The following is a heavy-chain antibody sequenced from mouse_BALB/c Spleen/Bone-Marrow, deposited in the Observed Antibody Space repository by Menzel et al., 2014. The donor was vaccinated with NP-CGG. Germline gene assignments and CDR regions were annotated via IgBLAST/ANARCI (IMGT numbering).Heavy chain of an antibody. J-gene: IGHJ3*01. CDR3: ARHAYYDQTEVSFVY. V-gene: IGHV5-9-2*01. CDR2: ISGGGSYT. Sequence: DVKLVESGGGLVKSGGSLKLSCAASGFSFNSYGMSWVRQTPEKRLEWVATISGGGSYTFYPDSVKGRFTISRDNAKNNLYLQLSSLRSGDTALYYCARHAYYDQTEVSFVYWGQGTLVTVSA. CDR1: GFSFNSYG. D-gene: IGHD2-4*01.